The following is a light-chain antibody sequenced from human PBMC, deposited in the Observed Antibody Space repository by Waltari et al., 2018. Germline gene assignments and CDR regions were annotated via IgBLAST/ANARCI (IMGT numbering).Light chain of an antibody. CDR3: QQRTNWQSLS. Sequence: EIVLTQSQSTLSLSPGESATLSCSAGENINIFLAWYQQKPGQAPRLLISDASNSAAGVPARFSGSGSLTDFTLTISSLEPEDFGVYYCQQRTNWQSLSLGGGTRVEIK. CDR2: DAS. J-gene: IGKJ4*01. CDR1: ENINIF. V-gene: IGKV3D-11*02.